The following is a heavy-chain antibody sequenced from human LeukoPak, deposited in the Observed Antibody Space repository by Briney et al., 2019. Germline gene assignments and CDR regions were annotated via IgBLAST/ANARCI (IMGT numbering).Heavy chain of an antibody. CDR2: IKTDGSST. CDR3: ARDPFGESTY. Sequence: GGSLRLSCAASGFTFSSYAMSWVRQAPGEGLVWVSRIKTDGSSTSYADSVQGRFTISRDNGMNTLYLQMNSLRAEDTAVYYCARDPFGESTYWGRGILVTVSS. CDR1: GFTFSSYA. V-gene: IGHV3-74*01. J-gene: IGHJ4*02. D-gene: IGHD3-10*01.